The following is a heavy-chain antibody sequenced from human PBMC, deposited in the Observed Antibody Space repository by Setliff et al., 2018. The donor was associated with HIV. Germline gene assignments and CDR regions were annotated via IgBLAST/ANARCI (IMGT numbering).Heavy chain of an antibody. CDR3: ANGGSGGQFDH. CDR1: GYTFTQSRD. V-gene: IGHV1-3*01. CDR2: INLVTGKT. J-gene: IGHJ4*02. D-gene: IGHD3-16*01. Sequence: ASVKVSCKTSGYTFTQSRDLHWVRQVPGQGPEWMGWINLVTGKTAYLQKFQGRVIITRDTSVSTAFMEMSSLRSEDTAVYFCANGGSGGQFDHWGQGTLVTVSS.